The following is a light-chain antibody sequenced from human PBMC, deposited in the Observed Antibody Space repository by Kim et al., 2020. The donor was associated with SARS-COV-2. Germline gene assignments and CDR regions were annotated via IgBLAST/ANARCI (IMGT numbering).Light chain of an antibody. J-gene: IGLJ1*01. CDR2: YDD. Sequence: RQRVTISCSGSSSNIGINAVNWDQQLPGKAPKLLIYYDDLLPSGVSDRFYGSKSGTSASLAISGLQSEDEADYYCAAWDDSLNGYVFGTGTKVTVL. CDR1: SSNIGINA. V-gene: IGLV1-36*01. CDR3: AAWDDSLNGYV.